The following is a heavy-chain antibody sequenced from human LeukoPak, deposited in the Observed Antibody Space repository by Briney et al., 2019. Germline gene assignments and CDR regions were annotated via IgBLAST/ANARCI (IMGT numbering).Heavy chain of an antibody. CDR1: GGSISSYY. J-gene: IGHJ4*02. D-gene: IGHD3-22*01. CDR2: IYYSGST. Sequence: SETLSLTCTVSGGSISSYYWSWIRQPPGKGLEWIGYIYYSGSTNYNPSLKSRVTISVDTSKSQFSLKLSSVTAADTAVYYCARRYRYDSMTFDYWGQGTLVTVSS. CDR3: ARRYRYDSMTFDY. V-gene: IGHV4-59*01.